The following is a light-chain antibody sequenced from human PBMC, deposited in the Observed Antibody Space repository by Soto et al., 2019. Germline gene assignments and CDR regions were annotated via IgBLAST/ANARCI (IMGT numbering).Light chain of an antibody. CDR3: MSFIDSTSTHWV. Sequence: QSALTQPASVSGSPGQSITISCTGTSSDVGHPYNYVSWYQQHPGKAPKLLIFKVSNRPSGISGRFSGSKSGNTASLTISGLQAEDEADYYCMSFIDSTSTHWVLGGGTKLPS. CDR2: KVS. V-gene: IGLV2-14*03. J-gene: IGLJ3*02. CDR1: SSDVGHPYNY.